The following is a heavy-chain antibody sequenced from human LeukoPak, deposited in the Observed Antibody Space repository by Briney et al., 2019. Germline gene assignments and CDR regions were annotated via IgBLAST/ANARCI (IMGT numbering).Heavy chain of an antibody. D-gene: IGHD4-17*01. V-gene: IGHV3-30*18. Sequence: GRSLRLSCAASGFTFSSYGMHWVRQAPGKGLEWVAVISYDGSNKYYADSVKGRFTISRGNSKNTLYLQMNSLRAEDTAVYFCAKDDGGSVTTTDFEYWGQGTLVTVSS. CDR3: AKDDGGSVTTTDFEY. J-gene: IGHJ4*02. CDR2: ISYDGSNK. CDR1: GFTFSSYG.